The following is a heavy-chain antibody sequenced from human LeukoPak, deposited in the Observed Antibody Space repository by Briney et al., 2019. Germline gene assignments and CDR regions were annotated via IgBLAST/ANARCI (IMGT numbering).Heavy chain of an antibody. J-gene: IGHJ4*02. V-gene: IGHV3-20*04. CDR3: ATESVTIFGVGTYFDY. D-gene: IGHD3-3*01. CDR2: INWNGGST. Sequence: PGGSLRLSCAASGFTFDDYGMSWVRQAPGKGLEWVSGINWNGGSTGYADSVKGRFTISRDNAKNSLYLQMNSLRAKDTALYYCATESVTIFGVGTYFDYWGQGTLVTVSS. CDR1: GFTFDDYG.